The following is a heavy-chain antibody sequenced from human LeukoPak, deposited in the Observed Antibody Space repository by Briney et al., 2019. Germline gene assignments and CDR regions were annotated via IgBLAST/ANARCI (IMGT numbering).Heavy chain of an antibody. CDR1: GGSFSGYF. CDR2: IYYSGST. D-gene: IGHD2-15*01. V-gene: IGHV4-30-4*08. CDR3: ARDRGYCSGGSCYSNYYYGMDV. J-gene: IGHJ6*02. Sequence: SETLSLTCAVYGGSFSGYFWSWIRQPPGKGLEWIGYIYYSGSTYYNPSLKSRVTISVDTSKNQFSLKLSSVTAADTAVYYCARDRGYCSGGSCYSNYYYGMDVWGQGTTVTVSS.